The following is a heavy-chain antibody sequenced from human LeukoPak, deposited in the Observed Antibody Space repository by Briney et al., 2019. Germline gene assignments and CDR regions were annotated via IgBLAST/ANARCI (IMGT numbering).Heavy chain of an antibody. V-gene: IGHV1-2*02. CDR3: ATSSDFRSGYYPDPYYYGMDV. J-gene: IGHJ6*02. CDR2: INPNSGGT. D-gene: IGHD3-3*01. Sequence: ASVKVSCKASGYTFTGYYMHWVRQAPGQGLEWMGWINPNSGGTNYAQKFQGRVTMTRDTSISTAYMELSRLRSDDTAVYYCATSSDFRSGYYPDPYYYGMDVWGQGTTVTVSS. CDR1: GYTFTGYY.